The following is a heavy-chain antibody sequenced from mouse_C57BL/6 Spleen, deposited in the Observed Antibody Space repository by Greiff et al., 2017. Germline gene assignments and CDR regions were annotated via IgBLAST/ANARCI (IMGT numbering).Heavy chain of an antibody. CDR3: ARGDGRSCDWFAY. Sequence: QVQLQQPGAELVMPGASVKLSCKASGYTFTSYWMHWVKQRPGQGLEWIGEIDPSDSYTNYNQKFKGKSTLTVDKSSSTAYMQLSSLTAEDSAVYYCARGDGRSCDWFAYWGQGTLVTVSA. CDR1: GYTFTSYW. V-gene: IGHV1-69*01. D-gene: IGHD1-1*01. CDR2: IDPSDSYT. J-gene: IGHJ3*01.